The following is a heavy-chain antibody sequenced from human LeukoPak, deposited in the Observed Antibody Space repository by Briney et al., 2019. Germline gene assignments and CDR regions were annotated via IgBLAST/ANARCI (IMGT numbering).Heavy chain of an antibody. CDR3: ANPRYDSSGYYYFD. J-gene: IGHJ4*02. V-gene: IGHV1-3*01. CDR2: INGGSGNT. Sequence: ASVTVSCKASGYTFTDYTMHWLRQAPGQRLDWMGWINGGSGNTKYSPEFQGRVTITGDTSASTAYMELSSLRSEDTAVYFCANPRYDSSGYYYFDWGQGTLVTVSS. CDR1: GYTFTDYT. D-gene: IGHD3-22*01.